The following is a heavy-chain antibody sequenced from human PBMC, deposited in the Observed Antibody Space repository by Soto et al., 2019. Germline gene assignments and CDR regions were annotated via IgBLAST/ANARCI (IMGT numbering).Heavy chain of an antibody. CDR3: ARDYLTGDPREAFDS. Sequence: EVQLVESGGGLVKPGESLRLSCTASGFNFGAFSLSWVRQAPGKGLEWVSSIDPTSTEIHYADSLEGRFSVYRDSTKNSLYLQMISLRFEDTGVYYCARDYLTGDPREAFDSWGQGTLVTVSS. CDR2: IDPTSTEI. D-gene: IGHD7-27*01. V-gene: IGHV3-21*01. J-gene: IGHJ4*02. CDR1: GFNFGAFS.